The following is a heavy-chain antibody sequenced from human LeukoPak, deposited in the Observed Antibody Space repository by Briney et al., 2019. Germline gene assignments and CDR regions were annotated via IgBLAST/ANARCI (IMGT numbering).Heavy chain of an antibody. Sequence: GRSLRLSCAASGFTFDDYAMHWVRQAPGKGLEWVSGISWNSGSIGYADSVKGRFTISRDNAKNSLYLQMNSLRAEDTALYYCAKTRIRFLEWLPIVYWGQGTLVTVSS. J-gene: IGHJ4*02. CDR3: AKTRIRFLEWLPIVY. D-gene: IGHD3-3*01. V-gene: IGHV3-9*01. CDR1: GFTFDDYA. CDR2: ISWNSGSI.